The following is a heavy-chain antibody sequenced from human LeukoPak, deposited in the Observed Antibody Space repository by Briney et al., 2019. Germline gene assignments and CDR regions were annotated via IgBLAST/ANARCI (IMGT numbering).Heavy chain of an antibody. J-gene: IGHJ3*01. Sequence: GGSLRLSCAASGISISSYAMSWVRQAPGKGLEWVSGISISGGSTSYADSVRGRFTISRDSSKNTLYLQMNSLRVEDTAMYCVSENDWGSSQGAFDVWGQGTMVIVSS. CDR3: SENDWGSSQGAFDV. CDR2: ISISGGST. V-gene: IGHV3-23*01. D-gene: IGHD7-27*01. CDR1: GISISSYA.